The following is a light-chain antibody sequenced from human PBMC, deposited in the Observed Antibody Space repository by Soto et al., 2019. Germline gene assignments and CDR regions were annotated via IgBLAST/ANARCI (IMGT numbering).Light chain of an antibody. CDR1: SSDVGGYNY. CDR3: SSYAGSNTSYV. CDR2: EVS. Sequence: QSALTQPPSASGSPGHSVTISCTGTSSDVGGYNYVSWYQQHPGKAPKLMIYEVSKRPSGVPDRFSGSKSGNTASLTVSGLQAEDEADYYCSSYAGSNTSYVFGTGTKLTVL. V-gene: IGLV2-8*01. J-gene: IGLJ1*01.